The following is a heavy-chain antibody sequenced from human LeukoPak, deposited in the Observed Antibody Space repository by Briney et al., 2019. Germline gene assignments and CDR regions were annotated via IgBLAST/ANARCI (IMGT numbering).Heavy chain of an antibody. V-gene: IGHV3-74*01. CDR1: GFTFSSYW. CDR2: INSDMSTT. D-gene: IGHD6-19*01. J-gene: IGHJ4*02. CDR3: ARDGSSGWYGEYYFDY. Sequence: GGSLRLSCAASGFTFSSYWMHWVRQAPGKGLVWVSRINSDMSTTTYADSVKGRFTISRDNSKNTLYLQMNSLRAEDTAVYYCARDGSSGWYGEYYFDYWGQGTLVTVSS.